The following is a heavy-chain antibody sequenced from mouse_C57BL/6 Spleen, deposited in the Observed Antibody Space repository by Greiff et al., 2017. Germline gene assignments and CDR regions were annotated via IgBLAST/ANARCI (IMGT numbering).Heavy chain of an antibody. CDR1: GYTFTDYE. Sequence: QVQLQQSGAELVRPGASVTLSCKASGYTFTDYEMHWVKQTPVHGLEWIGAIDPETGGTAYNQKFKGKAILTADKSSSTAYMELRSLTSEDSAVYYCTRIKGAYAVGGFAYWGQGTLVTVSA. CDR3: TRIKGAYAVGGFAY. J-gene: IGHJ3*01. V-gene: IGHV1-15*01. CDR2: IDPETGGT. D-gene: IGHD6-5*01.